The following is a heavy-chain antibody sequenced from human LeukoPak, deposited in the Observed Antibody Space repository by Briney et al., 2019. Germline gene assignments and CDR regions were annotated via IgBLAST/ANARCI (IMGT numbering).Heavy chain of an antibody. CDR2: ISSSSSYI. CDR1: GFTFSSYS. J-gene: IGHJ4*02. V-gene: IGHV3-21*01. D-gene: IGHD3-22*01. CDR3: ARDQGYYDSSGPIDY. Sequence: KPGGSLRLSCAASGFTFSSYSMNWVRQAPGKGLEWVSSISSSSSYIYYADSVKGRFTISRDNAKNSLYLQMNSLRAEDTAVYYCARDQGYYDSSGPIDYWGQGTLVTVSS.